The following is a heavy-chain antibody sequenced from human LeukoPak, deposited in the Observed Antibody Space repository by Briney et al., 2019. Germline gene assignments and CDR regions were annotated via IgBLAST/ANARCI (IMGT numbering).Heavy chain of an antibody. D-gene: IGHD3-3*01. V-gene: IGHV1-18*01. CDR1: GYTFISYG. CDR3: ARGSPYDFWSGYYYYYFDY. CDR2: ISTYKGDT. J-gene: IGHJ4*02. Sequence: ASVKVSCKASGYTFISYGITWVRQAPGQGLEWMGWISTYKGDTKYAQKLQGRVTMTTDTSTSTAYIELRSLRSDDTAMYYCARGSPYDFWSGYYYYYFDYWGQGTLVTVSS.